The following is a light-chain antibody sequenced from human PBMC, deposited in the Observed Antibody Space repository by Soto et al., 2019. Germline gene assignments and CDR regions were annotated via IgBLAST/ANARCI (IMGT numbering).Light chain of an antibody. CDR2: LEGSGSY. Sequence: QSVLTQSSSASASLGSSVKLTCTLSSGHSSYIIAWHQQQPGKAPRYLMKLEGSGSYNKGSGVPDRFSGSSSGADRYLTIANHQFEDEANYYCETWDSHTRVFGGGTKLTVL. V-gene: IGLV4-60*02. CDR1: SGHSSYI. CDR3: ETWDSHTRV. J-gene: IGLJ2*01.